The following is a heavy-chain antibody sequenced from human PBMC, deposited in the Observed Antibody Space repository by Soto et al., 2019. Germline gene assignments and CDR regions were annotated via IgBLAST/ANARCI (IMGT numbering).Heavy chain of an antibody. CDR3: ARVTYYDIFASGTPDAFDI. Sequence: SETLSLTCAVSGGSISSGNWWSWVRQPPGTGLEWIGEIHHSGSTNYNPSLKSRVTISVDKSKNHFSLRLSSVTAADTAVYYCARVTYYDIFASGTPDAFDIWGQGTMVTVSS. CDR2: IHHSGST. CDR1: GGSISSGNW. J-gene: IGHJ3*02. D-gene: IGHD3-9*01. V-gene: IGHV4-4*02.